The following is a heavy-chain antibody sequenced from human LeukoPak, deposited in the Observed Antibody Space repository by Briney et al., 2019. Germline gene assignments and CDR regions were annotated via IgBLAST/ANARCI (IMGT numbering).Heavy chain of an antibody. D-gene: IGHD1-26*01. CDR3: ARGVGPRYFDL. CDR2: INPSGGST. CDR1: GYTFTSYY. V-gene: IGHV1-46*01. Sequence: ASVKVSCKASGYTFTSYYMHWVRQAPGQGLEWMGIINPSGGSTSYAQKFQGRVTMTRDMSTSTVYMELSRLRSDDTAVYYCARGVGPRYFDLWGRGTLVTVSS. J-gene: IGHJ2*01.